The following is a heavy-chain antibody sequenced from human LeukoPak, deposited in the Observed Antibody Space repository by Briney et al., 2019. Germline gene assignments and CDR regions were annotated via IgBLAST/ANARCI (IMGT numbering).Heavy chain of an antibody. CDR1: GHRFTNHW. CDR3: ARPLYSRTAYYHHGIDV. D-gene: IGHD2-8*01. CDR2: INLGDFDT. Sequence: GESLKISCEVSGHRFTNHWIGWVRQMPGKGLEWMGIINLGDFDTKYSPSFQGQVTISLDKSISTAYLQWRSLKASDTAMYYCARPLYSRTAYYHHGIDVWGQGTTVIVSS. J-gene: IGHJ6*02. V-gene: IGHV5-51*01.